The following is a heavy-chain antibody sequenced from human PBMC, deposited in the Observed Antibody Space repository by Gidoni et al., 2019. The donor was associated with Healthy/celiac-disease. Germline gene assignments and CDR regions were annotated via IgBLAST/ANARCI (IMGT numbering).Heavy chain of an antibody. D-gene: IGHD6-13*01. CDR2: IYHSGST. J-gene: IGHJ4*02. CDR1: GYSISSGYY. Sequence: QVQLQESGPGLVKPSETLSLTCTVSGYSISSGYYWGWIRQPPGKGLDGIGSIYHSGSTYYSPSLKSRVTISVDTSKNQFSLKLSSVTAADTAVYYCASGVGGGGSSWPFDYWGQGTLVTVSS. CDR3: ASGVGGGGSSWPFDY. V-gene: IGHV4-38-2*02.